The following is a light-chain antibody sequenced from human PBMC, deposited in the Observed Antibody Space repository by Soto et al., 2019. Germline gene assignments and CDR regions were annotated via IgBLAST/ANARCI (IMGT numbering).Light chain of an antibody. CDR1: SRDVGGYDH. CDR3: LSHRGRASHV. CDR2: GVT. J-gene: IGLJ1*01. Sequence: QSVLTQPASVSGSPGQSITISCTGTSRDVGGYDHVSWYQQYPGKAPKLMIYGVTNRPSGVSNRFSGSKTGNTASLTISGLQAEDEADYYCLSHRGRASHVFGTGTKLTVL. V-gene: IGLV2-14*01.